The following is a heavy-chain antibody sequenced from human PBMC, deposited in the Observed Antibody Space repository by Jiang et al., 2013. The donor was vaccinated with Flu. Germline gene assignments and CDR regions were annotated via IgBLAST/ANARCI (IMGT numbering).Heavy chain of an antibody. CDR3: ARDTNKGYGGNLGYYYYYGMDV. Sequence: GPGLVKPSETLSLTCTVSGGSISSYYWSWIRQPPGKGLEWIGYIYYSGSTNYNPSLKSRVTISVDTSKNQFSLKLSSVTAADTAVYYCARDTNKGYGGNLGYYYYYGMDVWGQGTTVTVSS. CDR1: GGSISSYY. V-gene: IGHV4-59*01. J-gene: IGHJ6*02. D-gene: IGHD4-23*01. CDR2: IYYSGST.